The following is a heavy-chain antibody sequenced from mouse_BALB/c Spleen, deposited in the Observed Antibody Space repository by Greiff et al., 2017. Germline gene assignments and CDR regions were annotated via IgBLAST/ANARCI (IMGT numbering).Heavy chain of an antibody. CDR2: INPNNGGT. V-gene: IGHV1-18*01. D-gene: IGHD2-1*01. CDR1: GYTFTDYN. CDR3: ARLGGNYEGAWFAY. Sequence: EVQLQESGPELVKPGASVKIPCKASGYTFTDYNMDWVKQSHGKSLEWIGDINPNNGGTIYNQKFKGKATLTVDKSSSTAYMELRSLTSEDTAVYYCARLGGNYEGAWFAYWGQGTLVTVSA. J-gene: IGHJ3*01.